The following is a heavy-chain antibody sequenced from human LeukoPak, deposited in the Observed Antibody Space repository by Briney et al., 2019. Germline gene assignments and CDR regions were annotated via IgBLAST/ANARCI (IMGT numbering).Heavy chain of an antibody. CDR3: TREVGTRSPY. CDR2: IRSAQYGGTT. CDR1: GFTFGDSA. V-gene: IGHV3-49*04. Sequence: GGSLRLSCTTSGFTFGDSAMSWVRQAPGKGLEWLGFIRSAQYGGTTEYVAPVRGRFTISRDDSKSIAYLQMNSLKSEDTAVYYCTREVGTRSPYWGQGTLVTVSS. D-gene: IGHD2-8*01. J-gene: IGHJ4*02.